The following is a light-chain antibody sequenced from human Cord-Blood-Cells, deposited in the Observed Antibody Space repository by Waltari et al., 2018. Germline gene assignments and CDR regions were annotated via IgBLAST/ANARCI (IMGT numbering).Light chain of an antibody. CDR1: QSLLHSNGYNY. J-gene: IGKJ4*01. V-gene: IGKV2-28*01. CDR3: MQALQTPLT. Sequence: DIVMTQSPLSLPVTPGEPASISCRSSQSLLHSNGYNYLDWYLPKPWQSPQLLIYLGSNRASGVPDRFSGSGSGTDFTLKISRVEAEDVGVYYCMQALQTPLTFGGGTKVEIK. CDR2: LGS.